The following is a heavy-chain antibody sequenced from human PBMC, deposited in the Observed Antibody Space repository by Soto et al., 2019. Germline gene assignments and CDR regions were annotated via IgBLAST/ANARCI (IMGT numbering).Heavy chain of an antibody. D-gene: IGHD3-10*01. J-gene: IGHJ5*02. CDR1: GFTFSSYS. V-gene: IGHV3-21*01. CDR2: ISSSSSYI. Sequence: PGGSLRLSCAASGFTFSSYSMNWVRQAPGKGLEWVSSISSSSSYIYYADSVKGRFTISRDNAKNSLYLQMNSLRAEDTAVYYCARDIQTMVRGDLINWFDPWGQGTLVTVSS. CDR3: ARDIQTMVRGDLINWFDP.